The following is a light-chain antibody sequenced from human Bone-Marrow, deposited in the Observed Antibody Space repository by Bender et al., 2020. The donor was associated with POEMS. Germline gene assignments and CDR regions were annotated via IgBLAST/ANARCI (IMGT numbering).Light chain of an antibody. CDR3: SSYRLPENWV. Sequence: LTQPPSVSVAPGQTARITCGGNSIGSKIVHWYQQQPGKAPILIIYAVDRRPSGVSSRFSGSKSGNTASLTISGLQAEDEADYYCSSYRLPENWVFGGGTKLTVL. CDR2: AVD. V-gene: IGLV2-14*02. CDR1: SIGSKI. J-gene: IGLJ3*02.